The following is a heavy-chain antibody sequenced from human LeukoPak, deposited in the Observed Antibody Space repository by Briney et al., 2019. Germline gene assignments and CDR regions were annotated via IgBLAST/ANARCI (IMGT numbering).Heavy chain of an antibody. D-gene: IGHD3-22*01. CDR3: ARDRQPYYYDSSAGGYGMDV. CDR1: GFTVSSNY. CDR2: IYSGGST. Sequence: GGSLRLSGAASGFTVSSNYMSWVRQAPGKGLEWVSVIYSGGSTYYADSVKGRFTISRDNSKNTLYLQMNSLRAEDTAVYYCARDRQPYYYDSSAGGYGMDVWGQGTTVTVSS. V-gene: IGHV3-66*01. J-gene: IGHJ6*02.